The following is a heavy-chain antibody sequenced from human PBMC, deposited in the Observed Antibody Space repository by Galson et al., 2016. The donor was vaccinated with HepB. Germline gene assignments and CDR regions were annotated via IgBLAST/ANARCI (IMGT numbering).Heavy chain of an antibody. D-gene: IGHD3-10*01. CDR1: GFTFSDHY. Sequence: SLRLSCAASGFTFSDHYMGWIRQAPGKGLEWVSYITSSGSPLYYPDSVKGRFTISRDTSTNTLYLQMNSLTAEDTAVYYCARGAWYGSTETGYWGQGTLVTVSS. V-gene: IGHV3-11*04. J-gene: IGHJ4*02. CDR3: ARGAWYGSTETGY. CDR2: ITSSGSPL.